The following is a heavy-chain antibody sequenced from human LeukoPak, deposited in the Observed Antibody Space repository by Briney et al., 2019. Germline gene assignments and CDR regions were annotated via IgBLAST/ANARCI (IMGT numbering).Heavy chain of an antibody. D-gene: IGHD6-19*01. J-gene: IGHJ4*02. CDR2: ISGSGGST. CDR1: GFTFSSYA. CDR3: AKARRDSSGWYNFDY. V-gene: IGHV3-23*01. Sequence: GGSLRLSCAASGFTFSSYAMSWVRQAPGKGLEWVSAISGSGGSTYYADSVKGRFTISRDNSKNTLYLQMNSLRAEDTAVYYCAKARRDSSGWYNFDYWGQGTLVTVSS.